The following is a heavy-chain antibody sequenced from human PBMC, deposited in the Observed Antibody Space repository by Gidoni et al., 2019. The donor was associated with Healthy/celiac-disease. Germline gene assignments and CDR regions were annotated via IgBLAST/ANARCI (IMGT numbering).Heavy chain of an antibody. V-gene: IGHV4-59*01. CDR1: GGAISSYY. D-gene: IGHD6-19*01. CDR3: ARGDPSSDWLSDAFDI. Sequence: QVQLQASGPGLVKPSETLSLTCTVSGGAISSYYWSWIRQPPGKGLEWIGYSYYSGSTNYNPSLKSRVTISVDTSKTQFSLKLSSVTAADTAVYYCARGDPSSDWLSDAFDIWGQGTMVTVSS. J-gene: IGHJ3*02. CDR2: SYYSGST.